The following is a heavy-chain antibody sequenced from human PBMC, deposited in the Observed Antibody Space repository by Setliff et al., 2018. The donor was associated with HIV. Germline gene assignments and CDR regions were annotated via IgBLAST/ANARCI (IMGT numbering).Heavy chain of an antibody. D-gene: IGHD3-3*01. CDR2: INHSGST. CDR1: GASISDSNSY. J-gene: IGHJ4*02. Sequence: SETLSLTCTVYGASISDSNSYWGWIRQPPGKGQEWIGEINHSGSTNYNPSLKSRVTISVDTSKNQFSLKLSSVTAADTAVYYCARGLSHTYYDFWSGYTYWGQGTLVTVSS. CDR3: ARGLSHTYYDFWSGYTY. V-gene: IGHV4-34*01.